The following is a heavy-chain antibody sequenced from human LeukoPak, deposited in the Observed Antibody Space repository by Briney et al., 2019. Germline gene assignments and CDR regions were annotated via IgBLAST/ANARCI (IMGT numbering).Heavy chain of an antibody. V-gene: IGHV1-46*01. CDR1: GYTFTSYY. D-gene: IGHD1-26*01. Sequence: ASVKVSCKASGYTFTSYYMHWVRQAPGQGLEWMGIINPSGGSTSSAQKFQGRVTMTRDTSTSTVYMELSSLRSEDTAMYYCAREGSGSYYLDYWGQGTLVTVSS. CDR2: INPSGGST. J-gene: IGHJ4*02. CDR3: AREGSGSYYLDY.